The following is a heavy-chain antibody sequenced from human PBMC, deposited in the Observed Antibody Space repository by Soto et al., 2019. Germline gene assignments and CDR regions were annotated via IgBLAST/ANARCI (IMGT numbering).Heavy chain of an antibody. CDR1: GFTFSSYE. Sequence: EVQLVESGGGLVQPGGSLRLSCAASGFTFSSYEMNWVRQAPGKGLEWVSYISSSGSTIYYADSVKGRFTISRDNAKSSLYVKMNSLRAEDTAVYYCARGQYSSGGGYFDYWGQETLVTVSS. CDR2: ISSSGSTI. V-gene: IGHV3-48*03. CDR3: ARGQYSSGGGYFDY. J-gene: IGHJ4*02. D-gene: IGHD6-19*01.